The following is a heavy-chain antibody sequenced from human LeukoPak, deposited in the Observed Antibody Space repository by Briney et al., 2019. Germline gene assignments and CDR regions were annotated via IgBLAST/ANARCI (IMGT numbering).Heavy chain of an antibody. V-gene: IGHV1-69*13. CDR3: AKDRCSNGIGCYYYYMDV. CDR2: IIPIFGTA. J-gene: IGHJ6*03. D-gene: IGHD2-8*01. CDR1: GGTFSSYA. Sequence: SVKVSCKASGGTFSSYAISWLRQAPGQGLEWMGGIIPIFGTANYAQKFQGRVTITADESTSTAYMELSSLRSEDTAVYYCAKDRCSNGIGCYYYYMDVWGKGTTVTISS.